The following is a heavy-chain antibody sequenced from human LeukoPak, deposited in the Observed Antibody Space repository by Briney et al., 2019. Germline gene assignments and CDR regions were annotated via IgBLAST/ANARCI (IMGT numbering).Heavy chain of an antibody. CDR3: ASESPYCSGGSCPRKYYYYGMDV. V-gene: IGHV3-7*01. D-gene: IGHD2-15*01. J-gene: IGHJ6*02. CDR2: IKQAGSEK. CDR1: GFTFSSYW. Sequence: GGYLSLSCAASGFTFSSYWMSWVRPAPGKGLEWVANIKQAGSEKYYVDSVKGRFTISRDNAKNSLYLQMNSLRAEDTAVYYCASESPYCSGGSCPRKYYYYGMDVWGQGTTVTVSS.